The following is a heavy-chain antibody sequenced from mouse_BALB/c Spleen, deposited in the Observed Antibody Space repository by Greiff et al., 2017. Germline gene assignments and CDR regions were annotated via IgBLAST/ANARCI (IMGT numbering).Heavy chain of an antibody. Sequence: EVQLVESGGGLVKPGGSLKLSCAASGFTFSSYAMSWVRQTPEKRLEWVASISSGGSTYYPDSVKGRFTISRDNAKNTLYLQMSSLKSEDTAMYYCARHGDGNYENYAWFAYWGQGTLVTVSA. CDR3: ARHGDGNYENYAWFAY. J-gene: IGHJ3*01. CDR2: ISSGGST. CDR1: GFTFSSYA. D-gene: IGHD2-1*01. V-gene: IGHV5-6-5*01.